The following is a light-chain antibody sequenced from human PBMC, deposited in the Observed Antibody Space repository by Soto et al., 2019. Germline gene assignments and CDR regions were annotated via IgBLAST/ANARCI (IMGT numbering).Light chain of an antibody. CDR1: QSVSSK. V-gene: IGKV3-15*01. J-gene: IGKJ1*01. Sequence: EIVMTQSSATLSVSPGETATLSCWASQSVSSKLAWYQQKPGQAPRLLIYGAVTRATGIPARFSGSGSGTEFTLTISRLQSEDFAVYYCQQYNNWPPRTIGQGTKVDI. CDR3: QQYNNWPPRT. CDR2: GAV.